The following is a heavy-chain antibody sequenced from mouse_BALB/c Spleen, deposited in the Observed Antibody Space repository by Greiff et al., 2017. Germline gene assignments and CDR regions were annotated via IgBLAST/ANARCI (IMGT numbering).Heavy chain of an antibody. Sequence: EVQLVESGGGLVKLGGSLKLSCAASGFTFSSYYMSWVRQTPEKRLELVAAINSNGGSTYYPDTVKGRFTISRDNAKNTLYLQMSSLKSEDTAMYYCARGLLYDGSYYYAMDYWGQGTSVTVSS. CDR2: INSNGGST. CDR3: ARGLLYDGSYYYAMDY. J-gene: IGHJ4*01. V-gene: IGHV5-6-2*01. D-gene: IGHD2-3*01. CDR1: GFTFSSYY.